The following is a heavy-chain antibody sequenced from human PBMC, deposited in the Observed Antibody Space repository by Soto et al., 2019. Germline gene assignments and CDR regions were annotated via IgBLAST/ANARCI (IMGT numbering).Heavy chain of an antibody. Sequence: PGGSLRLSCAASGFTFSIYSMNWVRHAPGKGLEWVSSISSSSSYIYYADSVKGRFTISRDNAKNSLYLQMNSLRAEDTAVYYCARESLMDFWSGYAYGMDVWGQGTTVTVSS. J-gene: IGHJ6*02. CDR1: GFTFSIYS. CDR3: ARESLMDFWSGYAYGMDV. D-gene: IGHD3-3*01. V-gene: IGHV3-21*01. CDR2: ISSSSSYI.